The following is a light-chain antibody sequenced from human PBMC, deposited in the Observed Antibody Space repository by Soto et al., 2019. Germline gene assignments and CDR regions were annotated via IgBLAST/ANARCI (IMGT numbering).Light chain of an antibody. CDR3: QQYNNWPPWT. Sequence: IVMTQSPSTLSVSPGERATLSCRASQRVSSNLAWYQQKPGQAPRLLIYGASTRATGIPARFSGSGSGTEFTLTISSLQSEDFAVYYCQQYNNWPPWTFGQGTNV. J-gene: IGKJ1*01. V-gene: IGKV3-15*01. CDR1: QRVSSN. CDR2: GAS.